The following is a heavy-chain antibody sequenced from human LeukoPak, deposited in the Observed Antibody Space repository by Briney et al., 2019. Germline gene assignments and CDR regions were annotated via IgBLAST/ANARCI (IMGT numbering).Heavy chain of an antibody. CDR1: GYTFTGNY. CDR2: INPKNGDT. CDR3: ARATGSSDFDF. Sequence: ASVKVSCKPSGYTFTGNYLHWVRQAPGQGLKWMGWINPKNGDTNYAQEFQGRVIMTRYTSISTAYMELSGLRSDDTAVCYCARATGSSDFDFWGQGTLVTVSS. D-gene: IGHD1-1*01. V-gene: IGHV1-2*02. J-gene: IGHJ4*02.